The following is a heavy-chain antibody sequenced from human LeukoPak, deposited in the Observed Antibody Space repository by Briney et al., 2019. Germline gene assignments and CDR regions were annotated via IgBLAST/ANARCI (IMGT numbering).Heavy chain of an antibody. D-gene: IGHD3-22*01. V-gene: IGHV4-34*01. CDR3: ARGLGYDSSGPLL. J-gene: IGHJ4*02. Sequence: SETLSLTCAVYGGSFSGYYWSWIRQPPGKGLEWIGEINHSGSTNYNPSLKSRVTISVDTSKNQFSLKLSSVTAADTAVYYRARGLGYDSSGPLLWGQGTLVTVSS. CDR1: GGSFSGYY. CDR2: INHSGST.